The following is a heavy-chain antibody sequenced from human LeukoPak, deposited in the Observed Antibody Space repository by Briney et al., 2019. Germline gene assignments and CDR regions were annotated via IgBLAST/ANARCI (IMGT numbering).Heavy chain of an antibody. J-gene: IGHJ3*02. CDR3: ARYGDYGAFDI. CDR2: ISGSSSTR. D-gene: IGHD4-17*01. V-gene: IGHV3-48*01. Sequence: GGSLTLSCAASGYTFSSYSMKGVRQAPGEGRVGVSYISGSSSTRYYAHSVKGRFTISRDNYKNSLYLQMNTVSAADTCVYSCARYGDYGAFDIWGQGTMVTVSS. CDR1: GYTFSSYS.